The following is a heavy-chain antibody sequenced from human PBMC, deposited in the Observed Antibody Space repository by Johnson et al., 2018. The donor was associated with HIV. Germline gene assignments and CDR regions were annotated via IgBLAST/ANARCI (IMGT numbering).Heavy chain of an antibody. J-gene: IGHJ3*02. D-gene: IGHD3-10*01. V-gene: IGHV3-7*01. Sequence: VQLVQSGGDLVQPGGSLRLSCAPSGFIFGMFSMRWVRLAPGRGLERVANIKEDATEKYYVDSMKGRFTISRDNAKNTLYLQMNSMRAEDTASDYCARDPGAVTMVRVDAFDIWGQGAMVTVSS. CDR3: ARDPGAVTMVRVDAFDI. CDR1: GFIFGMFS. CDR2: IKEDATEK.